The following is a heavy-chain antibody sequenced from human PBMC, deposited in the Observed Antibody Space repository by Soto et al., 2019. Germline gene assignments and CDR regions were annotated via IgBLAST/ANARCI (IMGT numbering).Heavy chain of an antibody. J-gene: IGHJ4*02. CDR3: ARKGVAFDY. D-gene: IGHD3-3*01. Sequence: GGSLRLSCAASGFTFSSYSMNWVRQAPGKGLEWISYISTTSSSIYYADSVKGRFTISRDNAKNSLFLQMNSLRDEDTAVYYCARKGVAFDYWGQGALVTVYS. CDR1: GFTFSSYS. CDR2: ISTTSSSI. V-gene: IGHV3-48*02.